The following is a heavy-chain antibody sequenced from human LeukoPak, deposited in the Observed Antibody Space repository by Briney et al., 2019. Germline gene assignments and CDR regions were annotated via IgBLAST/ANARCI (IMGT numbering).Heavy chain of an antibody. J-gene: IGHJ4*02. V-gene: IGHV3-48*01. CDR1: GFTFSSYS. CDR2: ISSSSSTR. CDR3: ARAVYGGNSGPTM. D-gene: IGHD4-23*01. Sequence: GGSLRLSCAASGFTFSSYSMNWVRQAPGKGLEWVSYISSSSSTRYYADSVKGRFTISRDNAKNSLYLQMNSLRAQDTAVYYCARAVYGGNSGPTMWGQGTLVTVLS.